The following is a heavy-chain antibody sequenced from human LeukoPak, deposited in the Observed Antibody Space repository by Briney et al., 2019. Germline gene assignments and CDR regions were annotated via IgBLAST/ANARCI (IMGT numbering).Heavy chain of an antibody. J-gene: IGHJ4*02. D-gene: IGHD3-3*01. CDR3: ARGLTYDFWSGYPNYYFDS. Sequence: ASVKVSCKASGYTFTGYYTHWVRQAPGQGLEWMGWINPNSVGTNYAQKFQGRVTMTRDTSISTAYMELSRLRSDDTAVYYCARGLTYDFWSGYPNYYFDSWGQGTLVTVSS. CDR1: GYTFTGYY. V-gene: IGHV1-2*02. CDR2: INPNSVGT.